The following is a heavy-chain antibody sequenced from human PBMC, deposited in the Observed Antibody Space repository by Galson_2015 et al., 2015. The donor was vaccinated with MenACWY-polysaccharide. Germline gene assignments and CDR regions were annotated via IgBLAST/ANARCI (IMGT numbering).Heavy chain of an antibody. V-gene: IGHV3-33*01. J-gene: IGHJ3*01. D-gene: IGHD3-10*02. CDR3: AREGSRIVFHAFDV. Sequence: SLRLSCAASGLKFRGSGMHWVRQAPGKGLEWVAVIQYDGSQKQYIDSVKGRFTISRDNSKNTLYLEMNSLRAEDTALYYCAREGSRIVFHAFDVWGQGTMVTVSS. CDR1: GLKFRGSG. CDR2: IQYDGSQK.